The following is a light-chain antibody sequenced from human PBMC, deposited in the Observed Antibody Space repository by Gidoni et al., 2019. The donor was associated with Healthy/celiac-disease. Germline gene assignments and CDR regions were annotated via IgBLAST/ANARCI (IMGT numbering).Light chain of an antibody. J-gene: IGKJ1*01. Sequence: DIVMTPSPDSLDVSLGERAPINCKSSQGVLYSSNNKNYLACYQQKPGHPPNLLIYWASTRESGVPDRFSGSGSGTDFTLTISSLQAEDVAVYYCQQYYSTPRTFGQGTKVEIK. V-gene: IGKV4-1*01. CDR1: QGVLYSSNNKNY. CDR2: WAS. CDR3: QQYYSTPRT.